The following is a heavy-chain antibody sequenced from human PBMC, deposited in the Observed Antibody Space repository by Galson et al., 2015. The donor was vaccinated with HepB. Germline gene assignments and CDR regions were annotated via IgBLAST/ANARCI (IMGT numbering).Heavy chain of an antibody. Sequence: LRLSCASSGFTFSDAYMIWVRQVPGKGLEWVGEINYSGATKYNPSLKSRVTMSVDTSKNQFSLKLSSVTAADTALYFCARAQGGVSMIAVVVTSAYYYMDVWSKGATVTVSS. J-gene: IGHJ6*03. V-gene: IGHV4-34*01. D-gene: IGHD3-22*01. CDR2: INYSGAT. CDR3: ARAQGGVSMIAVVVTSAYYYMDV. CDR1: GFTFSDAY.